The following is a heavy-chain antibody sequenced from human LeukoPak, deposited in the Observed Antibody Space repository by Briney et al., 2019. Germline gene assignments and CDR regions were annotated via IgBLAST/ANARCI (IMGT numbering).Heavy chain of an antibody. J-gene: IGHJ4*02. CDR1: GFSLSAYW. D-gene: IGHD3-3*01. V-gene: IGHV3-21*01. CDR3: ARDRPDFWSGYPDY. Sequence: GGSLRLSCAASGFSLSAYWMTWVRQAPGKGLEWVSSISSSSSYIYYADSVKGRFTISRDNAKNSLYLQMNSLRAEDTAVYYCARDRPDFWSGYPDYWGQGTLVTVSS. CDR2: ISSSSSYI.